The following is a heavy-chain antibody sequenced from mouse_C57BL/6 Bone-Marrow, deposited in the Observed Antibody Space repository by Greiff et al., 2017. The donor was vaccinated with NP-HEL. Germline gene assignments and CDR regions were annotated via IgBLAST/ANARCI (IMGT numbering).Heavy chain of an antibody. CDR1: GYSITSGYY. V-gene: IGHV3-6*01. Sequence: EVQLQQSGPGLVKPSQSLSLTCSVTGYSITSGYYWNWIRQFPGNKLEWMGYISYDGSNNYNPSLKNRISITRDTSKNQFFLKLNSVTTEDTATYYCAIYYDSFYAMDYWGQGTSVTVSS. D-gene: IGHD2-4*01. CDR2: ISYDGSN. CDR3: AIYYDSFYAMDY. J-gene: IGHJ4*01.